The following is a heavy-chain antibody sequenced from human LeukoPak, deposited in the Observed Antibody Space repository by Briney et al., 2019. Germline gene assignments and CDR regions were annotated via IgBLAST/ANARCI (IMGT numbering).Heavy chain of an antibody. Sequence: GASVKVSCTASGFTFTSSAMQWVRQARGQRLEWIRWIVVGSGNTNYAQKFQERVTITRDMSTSTAYMELSSLRSEDTAVYYCAAGGGIVGATTAFDIWGQGTMVTVSS. CDR1: GFTFTSSA. CDR3: AAGGGIVGATTAFDI. J-gene: IGHJ3*02. CDR2: IVVGSGNT. V-gene: IGHV1-58*02. D-gene: IGHD1-26*01.